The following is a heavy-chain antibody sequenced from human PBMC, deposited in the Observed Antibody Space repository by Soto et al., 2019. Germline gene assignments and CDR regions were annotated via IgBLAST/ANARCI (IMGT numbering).Heavy chain of an antibody. CDR2: FDPEDGET. CDR3: ATNYCSGGSCYEGFFDY. J-gene: IGHJ4*02. V-gene: IGHV1-24*01. CDR1: GYGLSGLS. Sequence: GVSVTVTSEVCGYGLSGLSMYSVRQAPKKGLEWMGGFDPEDGETIYAQKFQGRVTMTEDTSTDTAYMELSSLRSEDTAVYYCATNYCSGGSCYEGFFDYWGQGTLVSVSS. D-gene: IGHD2-15*01.